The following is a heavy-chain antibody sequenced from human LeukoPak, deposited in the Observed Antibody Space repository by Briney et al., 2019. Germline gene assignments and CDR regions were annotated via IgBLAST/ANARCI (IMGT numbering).Heavy chain of an antibody. CDR1: GGTFSSYA. D-gene: IGHD3-10*01. Sequence: ASVTVSCKASGGTFSSYAISWVRQAPAQGREWMGGIIPIFGTANYAHKFQGRVTITADESTSTAYMELSSLRSEDTAVYYCASGNYGSGGGYYYMDVWGKGTTVTVSS. CDR2: IIPIFGTA. J-gene: IGHJ6*03. CDR3: ASGNYGSGGGYYYMDV. V-gene: IGHV1-69*13.